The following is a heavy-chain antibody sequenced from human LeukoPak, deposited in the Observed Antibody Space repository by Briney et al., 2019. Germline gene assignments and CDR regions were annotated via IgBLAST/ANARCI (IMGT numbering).Heavy chain of an antibody. CDR1: GFTFSSNG. CDR2: IWYGGSNK. J-gene: IGHJ4*02. V-gene: IGHV3-33*06. D-gene: IGHD3-22*01. Sequence: GGSLRLSCAASGFTFSSNGMHWVRQAPGKGLEWVAVIWYGGSNKYYADPVKGRFTISRDNFKNTLYLQVNSLRAEDTAAYYCAKGAGSYYNYFDYWGQGTLVTVSS. CDR3: AKGAGSYYNYFDY.